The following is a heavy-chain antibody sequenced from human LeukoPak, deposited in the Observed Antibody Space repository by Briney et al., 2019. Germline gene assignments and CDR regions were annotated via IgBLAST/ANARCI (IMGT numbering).Heavy chain of an antibody. D-gene: IGHD5-12*01. Sequence: PGGSLRLSCAASGFTFSSYAMHWVRQAPGKGLEYVSAISSNGGSTYYANSVKGRFTISRDNSKKTLYLQMCSLRAEDMAVYYCARDLGGYESPVWGQGTLVTVSS. CDR3: ARDLGGYESPV. J-gene: IGHJ4*02. V-gene: IGHV3-64*01. CDR1: GFTFSSYA. CDR2: ISSNGGST.